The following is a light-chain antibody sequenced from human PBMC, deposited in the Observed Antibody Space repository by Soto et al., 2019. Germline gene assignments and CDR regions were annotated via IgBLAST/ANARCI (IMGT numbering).Light chain of an antibody. Sequence: QSLLTQPASVSGSPGQSINVSCTGASSDVANDKFVSWYQQHPGKAPKLMIYEGTKRPSGVSDRFSASKSGDTASLTISGLQAEDDFDYYCGSNEHSDTHIYVFGTVTXVTV. V-gene: IGLV2-23*01. CDR2: EGT. CDR3: GSNEHSDTHIYV. J-gene: IGLJ1*01. CDR1: SSDVANDKF.